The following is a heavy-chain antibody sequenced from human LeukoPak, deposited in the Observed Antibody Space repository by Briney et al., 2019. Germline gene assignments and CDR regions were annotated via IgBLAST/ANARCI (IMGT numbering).Heavy chain of an antibody. J-gene: IGHJ4*02. Sequence: PGGSLRLSCAASGFTFRSYEMTWVRQAPGKGLEWVSYISGSGTTIYYGDSVKGRFIISRDNAKDSLYLQMNSLRDEDTAVYYCARDLGRGYHFGDYWGQGSLVTVSS. CDR1: GFTFRSYE. CDR3: ARDLGRGYHFGDY. D-gene: IGHD5-18*01. CDR2: ISGSGTTI. V-gene: IGHV3-48*03.